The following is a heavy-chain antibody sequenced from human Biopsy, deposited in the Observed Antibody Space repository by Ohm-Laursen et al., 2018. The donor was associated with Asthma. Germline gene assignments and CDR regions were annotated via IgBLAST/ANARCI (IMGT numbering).Heavy chain of an antibody. D-gene: IGHD3-10*01. CDR2: ISVYNGNT. J-gene: IGHJ6*02. Sequence: ASVKVSCKTSGYTSNSAGITWVRQAPGQGLEWMGWISVYNGNTKVAQKLQDRVTMITDTSTSTAYMELRSLRSDDTAMYFCARAVDYSHYYGIDVWGQGTTVTVS. V-gene: IGHV1-18*01. CDR3: ARAVDYSHYYGIDV. CDR1: GYTSNSAG.